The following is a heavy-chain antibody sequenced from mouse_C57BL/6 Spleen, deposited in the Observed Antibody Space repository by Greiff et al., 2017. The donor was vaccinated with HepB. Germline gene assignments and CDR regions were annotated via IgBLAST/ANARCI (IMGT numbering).Heavy chain of an antibody. J-gene: IGHJ2*01. CDR1: GYTFTDYY. CDR3: ARRTTVVAFDY. D-gene: IGHD1-1*01. V-gene: IGHV1-26*01. CDR2: INPNNGGT. Sequence: EVQLQQSGPELVKPGASVEISCKASGYTFTDYYMNWVKQSHGKSLEWIGDINPNNGGTSYNQKFKGKATLTVDKSSSTAYMELRSLTSEDSAVYYCARRTTVVAFDYWGQGTTLTVSS.